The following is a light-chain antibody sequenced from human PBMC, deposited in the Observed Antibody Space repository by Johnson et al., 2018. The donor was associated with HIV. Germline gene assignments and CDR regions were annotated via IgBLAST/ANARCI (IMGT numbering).Light chain of an antibody. V-gene: IGLV1-51*01. CDR2: DNN. J-gene: IGLJ1*01. CDR1: SSNIGNNY. CDR3: GILDSSLSASG. Sequence: QSVLTQPPSVSAAPGQKVTISCSGSSSNIGNNYVSWYQQLPGKAPKLLIYDNNKRPSGIPDRFSGSKSGTSATLSIHRLTTGDEADYYCGILDSSLSASGFGTGTKVTVL.